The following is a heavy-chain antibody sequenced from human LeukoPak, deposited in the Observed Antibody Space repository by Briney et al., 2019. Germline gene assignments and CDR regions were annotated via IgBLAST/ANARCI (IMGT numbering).Heavy chain of an antibody. D-gene: IGHD3-3*01. CDR1: GGSISSYY. V-gene: IGHV4-59*01. CDR3: ARGVRALEWLFPGGNRNMDV. CDR2: IYYSGST. J-gene: IGHJ6*03. Sequence: PSETLSLTCTVSGGSISSYYWSWIRQPPGKGLEWIGNIYYSGSTNYNPSLKSRVTISVDTSKNQFSLKLSSVTAADTAVYYCARGVRALEWLFPGGNRNMDVWGKGTTVTVSS.